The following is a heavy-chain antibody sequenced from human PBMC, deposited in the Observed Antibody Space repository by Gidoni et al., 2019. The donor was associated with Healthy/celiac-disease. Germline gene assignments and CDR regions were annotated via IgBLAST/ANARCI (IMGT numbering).Heavy chain of an antibody. D-gene: IGHD6-19*01. J-gene: IGHJ4*02. CDR3: ARGARQWLVGTRKPHFDY. CDR1: GFTFSSYA. CDR2: ISYDGSNK. Sequence: QVQLVESGGGVVQPGRSLRLSCAASGFTFSSYAMHWVRQAPGKGLEGVAVISYDGSNKYYADSVKGRFTISRDNSKNTLYLQMNSLRAEDTAVYYCARGARQWLVGTRKPHFDYWGQGTLVTVSS. V-gene: IGHV3-30-3*01.